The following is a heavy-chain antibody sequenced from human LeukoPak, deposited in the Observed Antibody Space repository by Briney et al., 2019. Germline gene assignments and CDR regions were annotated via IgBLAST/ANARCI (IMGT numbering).Heavy chain of an antibody. V-gene: IGHV1-3*01. Sequence: GASVKVSCKASGYTFTNYLIHWVRQAPGQRLEWMGWINAGNGNTKYSQKFQGRVTITRDTSASTAYMELSSLRSEDTAVYYCAREVSSGWYADYWGQGTLVTVSS. J-gene: IGHJ4*02. CDR1: GYTFTNYL. D-gene: IGHD6-19*01. CDR2: INAGNGNT. CDR3: AREVSSGWYADY.